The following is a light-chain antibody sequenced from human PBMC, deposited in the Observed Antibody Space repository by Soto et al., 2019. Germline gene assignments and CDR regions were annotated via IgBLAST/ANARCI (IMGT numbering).Light chain of an antibody. CDR1: PGISSY. V-gene: IGKV1-9*01. Sequence: DIQLTPSPSFLSASVGDRVTITCRASPGISSYLAWYQQKPGKAPKLLIYAASTLQSGVPSRFSGSVSGTEFTLTISSLQPEDFATYYCQQLNSYPYTFGQGTKLEIK. CDR3: QQLNSYPYT. J-gene: IGKJ2*01. CDR2: AAS.